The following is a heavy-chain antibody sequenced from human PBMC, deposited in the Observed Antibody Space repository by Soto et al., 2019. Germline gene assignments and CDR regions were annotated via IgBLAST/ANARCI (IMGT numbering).Heavy chain of an antibody. V-gene: IGHV1-18*01. D-gene: IGHD2-21*02. Sequence: QVQLVQSGAEVKKPGASVKVSCKASGYTFTSYGISWVRQAPGQGLEWMGWVSAYTGNTNYAQHLQGRVTMTTDTATTTAYMELRSLRSDDTTVYYCARFQVVTPLDYWGQGTLVTVSS. CDR1: GYTFTSYG. CDR3: ARFQVVTPLDY. J-gene: IGHJ4*02. CDR2: VSAYTGNT.